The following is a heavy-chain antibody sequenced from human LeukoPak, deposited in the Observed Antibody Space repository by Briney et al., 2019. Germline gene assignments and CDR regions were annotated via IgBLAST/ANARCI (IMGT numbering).Heavy chain of an antibody. D-gene: IGHD3-22*01. J-gene: IGHJ4*02. V-gene: IGHV3-23*01. CDR1: GFTFSSYA. CDR3: TRRYYHDSSGSYNNDY. Sequence: AGGSLRLSCAASGFTFSSYAMSWVRQAPGKGLEWVSAISGSGGSTYYADSVKGRFTIYRDNSKNTLYLQMNSLKTEDTAVYYCTRRYYHDSSGSYNNDYWGQGTLVTVSS. CDR2: ISGSGGST.